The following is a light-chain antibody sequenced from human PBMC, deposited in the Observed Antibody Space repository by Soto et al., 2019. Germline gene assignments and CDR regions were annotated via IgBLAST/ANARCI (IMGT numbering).Light chain of an antibody. V-gene: IGKV3-15*01. CDR1: QSAGTN. CDR3: QKYNNWPLLT. J-gene: IGKJ4*01. CDR2: AAS. Sequence: EIVITQSPATLSVSPGERATLSCRASQSAGTNLARYQQTPGQATRLLNYAASTRATGIPVRFSGSGSWTEFTLTISRLQSEDFSVYYCQKYNNWPLLTFGGGTKVEIK.